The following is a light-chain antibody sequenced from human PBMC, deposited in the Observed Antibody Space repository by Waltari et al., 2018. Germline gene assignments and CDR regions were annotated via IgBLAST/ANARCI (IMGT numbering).Light chain of an antibody. CDR1: ESLLLSGGKTY. CDR2: ELF. J-gene: IGKJ1*01. Sequence: EIVMTQTPLSLSVTPGQPASISCKSSESLLLSGGKTYLYWFLQKPGQSPQLLIYELFRRCSGGPDRFSGSGSGTDFTLTISRMEAEDVGIYYCMQGLHLPRTFGQGTKVEI. CDR3: MQGLHLPRT. V-gene: IGKV2-29*02.